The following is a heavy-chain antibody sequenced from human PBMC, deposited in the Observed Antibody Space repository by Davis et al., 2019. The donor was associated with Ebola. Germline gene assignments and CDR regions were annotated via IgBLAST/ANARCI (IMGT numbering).Heavy chain of an antibody. Sequence: AASVKVSCKASGYTFTTSAASWVRQAPGQGLEWMGWISGYSGDTKYAQNLQGRVTMTTDTSTSTAYMELMSLRSDDTAVYYCARDIYYSRATWFDSWGQGTLVTVSS. J-gene: IGHJ5*01. D-gene: IGHD3-22*01. CDR2: ISGYSGDT. CDR1: GYTFTTSA. CDR3: ARDIYYSRATWFDS. V-gene: IGHV1-18*04.